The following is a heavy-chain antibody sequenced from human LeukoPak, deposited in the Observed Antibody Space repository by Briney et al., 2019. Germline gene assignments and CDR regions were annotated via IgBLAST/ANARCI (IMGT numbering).Heavy chain of an antibody. CDR2: IYDSGST. CDR3: ARFYYYDSSGYSYYFDY. CDR1: GGSISSGDYF. V-gene: IGHV4-30-4*08. D-gene: IGHD3-22*01. J-gene: IGHJ4*02. Sequence: SETLSLTCTVSGGSISSGDYFWSWIRQPPGKGLEWIGYIYDSGSTYYNPSLKSRVTISVDTSKNQFSQKLSSVTAADTAVYYCARFYYYDSSGYSYYFDYWGQGTLVTVSS.